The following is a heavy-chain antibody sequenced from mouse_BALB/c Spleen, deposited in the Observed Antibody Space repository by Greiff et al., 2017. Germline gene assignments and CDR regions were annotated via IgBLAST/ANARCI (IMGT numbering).Heavy chain of an antibody. D-gene: IGHD2-10*01. J-gene: IGHJ2*01. CDR2: INPSNGGT. CDR3: TRAYYGNYGDY. CDR1: GYTFTSYY. V-gene: IGHV1S81*02. Sequence: QVQLKESGAELVKPGASVKLSCKASGYTFTSYYMYWVKQRPGQGLEWIGEINPSNGGTNFNEKFKSKATLTVDKSSSTAYMQLSSLTSEDSAVYYCTRAYYGNYGDYWGQGTTLTVSS.